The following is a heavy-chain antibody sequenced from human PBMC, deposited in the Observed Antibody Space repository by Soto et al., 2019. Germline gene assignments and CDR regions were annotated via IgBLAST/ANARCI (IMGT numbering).Heavy chain of an antibody. J-gene: IGHJ4*02. CDR2: IYYSGST. Sequence: PSETLSLTCTVSGGSISSYYWSWIRQPPGKGLEWIGYIYYSGSTNYNPSLKSRVTISVDTSKNQFSLKLSSVTAADTAVYYCAREGAVAATFDYWGQGTLVTVS. CDR3: AREGAVAATFDY. CDR1: GGSISSYY. D-gene: IGHD6-19*01. V-gene: IGHV4-59*01.